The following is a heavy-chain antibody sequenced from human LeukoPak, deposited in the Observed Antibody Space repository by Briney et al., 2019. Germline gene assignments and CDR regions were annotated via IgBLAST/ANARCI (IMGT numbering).Heavy chain of an antibody. D-gene: IGHD5-18*01. J-gene: IGHJ4*02. CDR2: MNPNSGNT. V-gene: IGHV1-8*01. Sequence: ASVKVSCKASGYTFTSYDINWVRQATGQGPEWMGWMNPNSGNTGYAQKFQGRITMTRDTSISTAYMELSSLRSEDTAVYYCARGREQLWLEYWGQGNMVTVSS. CDR1: GYTFTSYD. CDR3: ARGREQLWLEY.